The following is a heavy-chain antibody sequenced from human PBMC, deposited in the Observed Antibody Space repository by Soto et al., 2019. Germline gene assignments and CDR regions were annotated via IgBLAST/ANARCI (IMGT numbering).Heavy chain of an antibody. CDR2: IYPGDSDT. V-gene: IGHV5-51*01. J-gene: IGHJ6*02. Sequence: EVQLVQSGAEVKKPGESLKISCKGSGYSFTSYWIGWVRQMPGKGLEWMGIIYPGDSDTRYSPSFQGQVTISADKSIRTAYLQWSSLKASDTAMYYCARHSGIAARKKLYYYGMDVWGQGTTVTVSS. D-gene: IGHD6-6*01. CDR1: GYSFTSYW. CDR3: ARHSGIAARKKLYYYGMDV.